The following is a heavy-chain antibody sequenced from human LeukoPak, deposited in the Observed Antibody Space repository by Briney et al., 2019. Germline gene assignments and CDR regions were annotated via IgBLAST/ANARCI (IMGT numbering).Heavy chain of an antibody. D-gene: IGHD3-22*01. J-gene: IGHJ4*02. V-gene: IGHV3-23*01. CDR2: ISGSGGST. CDR3: ARAYDSSGYFLDY. Sequence: GGSLRLSCAASGFTFSSYAMSWVRQAPGKGLEWVSAISGSGGSTYYADSVKGRFTISRDNSKNTLYLQMNSLRAEDTAVYYCARAYDSSGYFLDYWGQGTLVTVSS. CDR1: GFTFSSYA.